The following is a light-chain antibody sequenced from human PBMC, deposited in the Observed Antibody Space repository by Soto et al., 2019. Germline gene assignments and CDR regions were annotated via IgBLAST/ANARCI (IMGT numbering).Light chain of an antibody. J-gene: IGKJ2*01. CDR1: QSVSSN. CDR2: GAS. V-gene: IGKV3-15*01. CDR3: RQFSSYPLT. Sequence: EIVMTQSPATLSVSPGERATLSCGASQSVSSNLAWYQRKPGQAPRLLIYGASTRATGIPARFSGGGSRTDFTLTISRLELEDFAVYYCRQFSSYPLTFGQGTKVEIK.